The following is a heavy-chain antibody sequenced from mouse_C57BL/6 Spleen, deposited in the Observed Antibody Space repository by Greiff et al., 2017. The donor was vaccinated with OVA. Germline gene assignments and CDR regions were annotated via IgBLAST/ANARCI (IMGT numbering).Heavy chain of an antibody. J-gene: IGHJ1*03. D-gene: IGHD2-1*01. Sequence: VQLQQPGAELVMPGASVKLSCKASGYTFTSYWMHWVKQRPGQGLEWIGEIDPSDSYTNYNQKFKGKSTLTVDKSSSTAYMQLSSLTSEDSAVYYCARFYRSYWYFDVWGTGTTVTVSS. CDR3: ARFYRSYWYFDV. CDR2: IDPSDSYT. CDR1: GYTFTSYW. V-gene: IGHV1-69*01.